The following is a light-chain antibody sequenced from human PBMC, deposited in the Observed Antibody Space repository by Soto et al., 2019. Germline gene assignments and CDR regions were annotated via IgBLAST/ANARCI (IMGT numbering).Light chain of an antibody. J-gene: IGKJ2*01. CDR3: QQYGSSYT. CDR2: GAS. CDR1: QSVSSSY. V-gene: IGKV3-20*01. Sequence: EIVLTQSPGTLYLSPGERATLSCRASQSVSSSYLAWYQQKPGQAPRLLIYGASSRATGIPDRFSGSGSGTAFTLTISRLEPEDVAVYYWQQYGSSYTFGQGTKLEIK.